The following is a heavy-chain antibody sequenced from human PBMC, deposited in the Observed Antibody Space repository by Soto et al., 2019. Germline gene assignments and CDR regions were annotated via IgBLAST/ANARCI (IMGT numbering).Heavy chain of an antibody. CDR1: GGSISSISYY. CDR2: IHYTGNT. Sequence: SSETLSLTCTVSGGSISSISYYWGWIRQPPGKGLEYIGNIHYTGNTFYNASLKSRVTISVDTSKNQVSLKLRSVTAADTVVYYCARQVIAAAGTGYFQHWGQGAPATVSA. CDR3: ARQVIAAAGTGYFQH. D-gene: IGHD6-13*01. J-gene: IGHJ1*01. V-gene: IGHV4-39*01.